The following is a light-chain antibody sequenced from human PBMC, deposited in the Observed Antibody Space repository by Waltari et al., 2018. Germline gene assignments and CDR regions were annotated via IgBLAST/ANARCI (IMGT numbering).Light chain of an antibody. CDR1: PIGAQL. CDR3: QVWEITTDHYV. V-gene: IGLV3-21*01. CDR2: SDS. Sequence: SYVLTQPPSVSVAPGESALITCGGHPIGAQLFHWYQQKPGQAPVLVIYSDSDRPSGIPERFSGSNSGNTATLTISRVEAGDEADYYCQVWEITTDHYVFGGGTELTVL. J-gene: IGLJ1*01.